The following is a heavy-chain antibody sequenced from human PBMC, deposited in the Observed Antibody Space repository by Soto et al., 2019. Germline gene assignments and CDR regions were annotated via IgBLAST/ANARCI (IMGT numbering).Heavy chain of an antibody. Sequence: PSETLSLTCTVSGGSISSGDYYWSWIRQPPGKGLEWIGYIYYSGSTYYNPSLKSRVTISVDTSKNQFSLKLSSVTAADTAVYYCARDRRGNDFWELYGMDVWGQGTKVTVYS. CDR3: ARDRRGNDFWELYGMDV. J-gene: IGHJ6*02. CDR2: IYYSGST. D-gene: IGHD3-3*01. V-gene: IGHV4-30-4*01. CDR1: GGSISSGDYY.